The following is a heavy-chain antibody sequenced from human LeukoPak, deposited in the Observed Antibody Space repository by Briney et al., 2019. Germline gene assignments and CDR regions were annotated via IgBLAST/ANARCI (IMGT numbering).Heavy chain of an antibody. CDR1: GFTFSIYG. D-gene: IGHD2-2*01. Sequence: GGSLRLSCAASGFTFSIYGMHWVRQAPGKGLEWVAVIWYDGSNKYYADSVKGRFTISRDNSKNTLYLQMNSLRAEDTAVYYCAREEQLRYCSSTSCYFGAFDIWGQGTMVTVSS. J-gene: IGHJ3*02. CDR3: AREEQLRYCSSTSCYFGAFDI. CDR2: IWYDGSNK. V-gene: IGHV3-33*01.